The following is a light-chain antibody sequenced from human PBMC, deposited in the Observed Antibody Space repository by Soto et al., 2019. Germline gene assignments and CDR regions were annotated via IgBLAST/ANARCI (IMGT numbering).Light chain of an antibody. CDR1: QSISSW. CDR3: QQYNSYWT. J-gene: IGKJ1*01. Sequence: DIQMTQSPSTLSASVGDRVTITCRASQSISSWLAWYQQKPGKAPKLVIYKASSLESGVPSRFSGSGSGIEFTLTISSLQPDDFATYYCQQYNSYWTFGQGTKVEIK. CDR2: KAS. V-gene: IGKV1-5*03.